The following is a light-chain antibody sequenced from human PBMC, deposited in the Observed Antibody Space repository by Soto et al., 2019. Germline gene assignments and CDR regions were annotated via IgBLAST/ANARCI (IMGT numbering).Light chain of an antibody. CDR3: QQYGSSGT. V-gene: IGKV3-20*01. CDR1: QSVSSN. CDR2: GAS. J-gene: IGKJ1*01. Sequence: EIVMTQSPGTLSLYPGERATLSCRASQSVSSNFACYQQNPGPPPRLLIYGASTRATGIPDRFSGSGSGTDFTLTISRLEPEDFAVYYCQQYGSSGTFGQGTKVDIK.